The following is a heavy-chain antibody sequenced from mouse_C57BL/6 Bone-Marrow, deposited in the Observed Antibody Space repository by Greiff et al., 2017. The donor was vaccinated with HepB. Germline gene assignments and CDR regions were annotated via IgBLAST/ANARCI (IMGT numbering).Heavy chain of an antibody. CDR2: IDPENGDT. V-gene: IGHV14-4*01. Sequence: VQLQQSGAELVRPGASVKLSCTASGFNIKDDYMHWVKQRPEQGLEWIGWIDPENGDTEYASKFQGKATITADTSSNTAYLQLSSLTSEDTAVYCCTTPYYGSSYGAYWGQGTLVTVSA. CDR3: TTPYYGSSYGAY. J-gene: IGHJ3*01. CDR1: GFNIKDDY. D-gene: IGHD1-1*01.